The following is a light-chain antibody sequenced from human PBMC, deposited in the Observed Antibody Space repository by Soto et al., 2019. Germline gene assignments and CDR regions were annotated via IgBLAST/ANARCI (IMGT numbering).Light chain of an antibody. Sequence: EIVLTQSAATLSLSPGERATLSCGASQKVSNNYLAWYQQKPGLAPRLLIYDASSRASGIPDRFSGSGSGTDFTLTISSLGPEDFAVYYCQQYGSSPATFGGGTKVEIK. CDR2: DAS. V-gene: IGKV3D-20*01. CDR1: QKVSNNY. CDR3: QQYGSSPAT. J-gene: IGKJ4*01.